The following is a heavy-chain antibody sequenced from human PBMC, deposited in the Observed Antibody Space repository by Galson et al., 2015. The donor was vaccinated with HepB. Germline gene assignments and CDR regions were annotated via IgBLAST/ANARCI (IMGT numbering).Heavy chain of an antibody. CDR3: AREPIMITFGGVTVYYGMDV. J-gene: IGHJ6*02. Sequence: SVKVSCKASGYTFTSYYMHWVRQAPGQGLEWMGIINPSGGSTSYAQKFQGRVTMTRDTSTSTVYMELSSLRSEDTAVYYCAREPIMITFGGVTVYYGMDVWGQGTTVTVSS. V-gene: IGHV1-46*01. D-gene: IGHD3-16*02. CDR1: GYTFTSYY. CDR2: INPSGGST.